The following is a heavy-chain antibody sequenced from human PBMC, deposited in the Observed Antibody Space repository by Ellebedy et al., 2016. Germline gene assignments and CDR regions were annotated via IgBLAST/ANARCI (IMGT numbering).Heavy chain of an antibody. CDR3: ARALLYSSGWYPYYFDY. D-gene: IGHD6-19*01. J-gene: IGHJ4*02. Sequence: SETLSLTCTVSGGSISSYYWSWIRQPPGKGLEWIGYIYYSGSTNYNPSLKSRVTISVDTSKNQFSLKLSSVTAADTAVYYCARALLYSSGWYPYYFDYWGQGTLVTVSS. V-gene: IGHV4-59*01. CDR1: GGSISSYY. CDR2: IYYSGST.